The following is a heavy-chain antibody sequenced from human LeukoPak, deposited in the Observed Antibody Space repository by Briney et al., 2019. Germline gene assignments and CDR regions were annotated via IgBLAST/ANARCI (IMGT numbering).Heavy chain of an antibody. D-gene: IGHD3-10*02. CDR3: AELGITMIGGV. CDR2: ISSSGSTI. V-gene: IGHV3-48*03. Sequence: GGSLRLSCAASGFTFSSYEMNWVRQAPGKGLEWVSYISSSGSTIYYADSVKGRFTISRDNAKNSLYLQMNSLSAEDTAVYYCAELGITMIGGVWGKGTTVTVSS. CDR1: GFTFSSYE. J-gene: IGHJ6*04.